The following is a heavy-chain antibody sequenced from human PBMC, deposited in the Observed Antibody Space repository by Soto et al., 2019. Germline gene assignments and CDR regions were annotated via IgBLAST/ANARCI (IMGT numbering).Heavy chain of an antibody. CDR1: GFTFSSYA. D-gene: IGHD3-22*01. Sequence: PGGSLRLSCSASGFTFSSYAMHWVRQAPGKGLEYVSAISSNGGNTYYADSVKGRFTISRDTSKNTLYLQMSSLRPEDTAVYYCVKGEYYYDSSGYYPFDYWGQGTLVTVSS. CDR2: ISSNGGNT. V-gene: IGHV3-64D*06. CDR3: VKGEYYYDSSGYYPFDY. J-gene: IGHJ4*02.